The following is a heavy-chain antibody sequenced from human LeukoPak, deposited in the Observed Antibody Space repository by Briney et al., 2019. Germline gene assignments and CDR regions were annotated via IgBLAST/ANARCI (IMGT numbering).Heavy chain of an antibody. CDR1: GFTFSSYA. D-gene: IGHD3-22*01. Sequence: GGSLRLSCAASGFTFSSYAMSWVRQAPGKGLEWVSAISGSGGSTYYADSVKGRFTISRDNSKNTLYLQMNSLRAEDTAVYYCAKDRGSGYYFSGFDYWGQGTLVTVSS. J-gene: IGHJ4*02. V-gene: IGHV3-23*01. CDR3: AKDRGSGYYFSGFDY. CDR2: ISGSGGST.